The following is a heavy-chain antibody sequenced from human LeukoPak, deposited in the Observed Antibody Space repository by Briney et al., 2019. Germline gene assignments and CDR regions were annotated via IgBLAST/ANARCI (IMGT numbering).Heavy chain of an antibody. D-gene: IGHD4-23*01. Sequence: QAGGSLRLTYSASGFTFNNYDMHWLGQATGKGLEWVSGIGSAGDTNYPGSVKGRFTISRENAKNSLYLQMDSLRAGDTAVYYCAPGVPVGLSYWGRGTLVTVSS. CDR2: IGSAGDT. CDR1: GFTFNNYD. V-gene: IGHV3-13*04. CDR3: APGVPVGLSY. J-gene: IGHJ4*01.